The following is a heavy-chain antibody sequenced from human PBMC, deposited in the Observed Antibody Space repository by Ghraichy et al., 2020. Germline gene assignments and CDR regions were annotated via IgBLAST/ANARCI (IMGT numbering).Heavy chain of an antibody. D-gene: IGHD2-2*01. CDR3: ARSAALYYYYYGMDV. CDR1: GGSISSYY. V-gene: IGHV4-59*01. Sequence: LSLTCTVSGGSISSYYWSWIRQSPGKGLEWIGYIYYSGSTNYNPSLKSRVTISVDTSKNQFSLKLSSVTAADTAVYYCARSAALYYYYYGMDVWGQGTTVTVSS. CDR2: IYYSGST. J-gene: IGHJ6*02.